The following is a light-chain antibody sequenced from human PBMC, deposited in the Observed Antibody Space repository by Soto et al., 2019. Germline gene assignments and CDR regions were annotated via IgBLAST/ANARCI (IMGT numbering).Light chain of an antibody. CDR1: RSIIDW. J-gene: IGKJ1*01. CDR3: LQYSSHSWT. V-gene: IGKV1-5*01. CDR2: DAS. Sequence: DIQMTQSPSTLSGSLGDRVTITCRASRSIIDWLAWYQQKPGKAPELLIFDASNLKSGVSSRFSGSGSGTEFTLTISRLQPDDVATYYCLQYSSHSWTFGQGTKVDIK.